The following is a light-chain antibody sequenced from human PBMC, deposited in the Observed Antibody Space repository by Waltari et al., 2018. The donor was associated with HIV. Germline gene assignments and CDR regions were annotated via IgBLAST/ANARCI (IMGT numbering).Light chain of an antibody. CDR1: SSDFSTSER. Sequence: QSALTQPPSVSGSPGQSVTMSCTGNSSDFSTSERISWYQQTPGTAPKAVIHDVTDRPSGVPDRFSGFKFDDTASLTSSGLQAEDEADYYCALYLGNNTHYVFGTGTKVTVL. J-gene: IGLJ1*01. CDR2: DVT. V-gene: IGLV2-18*01. CDR3: ALYLGNNTHYV.